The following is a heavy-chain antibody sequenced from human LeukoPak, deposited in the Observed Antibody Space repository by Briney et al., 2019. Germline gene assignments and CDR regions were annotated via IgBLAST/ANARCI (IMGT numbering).Heavy chain of an antibody. CDR2: ISSNGGST. Sequence: PGGSLRLSCAASGFTFSSYAMHWVRQAPGKGLEYVSAISSNGGSTYYADSVKGRFTISRDNSKNTLYLQMGSLRAEDMAVYYCAKGRFHCSRTSCYVDYYYYGMDVWGQGTTVTVSS. CDR3: AKGRFHCSRTSCYVDYYYYGMDV. CDR1: GFTFSSYA. D-gene: IGHD2-2*01. J-gene: IGHJ6*02. V-gene: IGHV3-64*02.